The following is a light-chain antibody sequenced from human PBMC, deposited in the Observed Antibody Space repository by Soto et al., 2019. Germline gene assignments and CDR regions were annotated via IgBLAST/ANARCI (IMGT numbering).Light chain of an antibody. V-gene: IGKV1-27*01. Sequence: DILMTQSQSSLSASVGDRVTISCRASQDISVYLAWYQQKPGKVPKLLIYSASTLQSGVPSRISGSGSGTDFTLTISSLQPEDVATYYCQKFNTAPLTFGQGTRLEIK. CDR3: QKFNTAPLT. CDR2: SAS. CDR1: QDISVY. J-gene: IGKJ5*01.